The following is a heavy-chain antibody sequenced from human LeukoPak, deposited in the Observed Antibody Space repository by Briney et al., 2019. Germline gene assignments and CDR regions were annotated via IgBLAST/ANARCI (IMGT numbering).Heavy chain of an antibody. J-gene: IGHJ3*02. Sequence: ASVKVSCKASGYTFTGYYMHWVRQAPGQGPEWMGWINPNSGGTNYAQKFQGRVTMTRDTSISTAYMELSRLRSDDTAVYYCARIITTPSADAFDIWGQGTMVTVSS. D-gene: IGHD3-3*01. CDR2: INPNSGGT. V-gene: IGHV1-2*02. CDR1: GYTFTGYY. CDR3: ARIITTPSADAFDI.